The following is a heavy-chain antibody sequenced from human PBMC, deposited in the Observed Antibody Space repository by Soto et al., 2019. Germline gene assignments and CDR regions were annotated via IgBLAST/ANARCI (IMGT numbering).Heavy chain of an antibody. V-gene: IGHV4-59*11. CDR3: ARGNDWKSSTFDI. J-gene: IGHJ3*02. Sequence: QVQLQESGPGLVKPSETLSLTCTVAGGSLTDHYWNWFRQSPGRGLHWIGYVYYSGATSYNPSLTSRVTMTVDTSKNQFSLKLRSVTAADTAVYFCARGNDWKSSTFDIWGQGTMVSVSS. CDR1: GGSLTDHY. D-gene: IGHD2-21*01. CDR2: VYYSGAT.